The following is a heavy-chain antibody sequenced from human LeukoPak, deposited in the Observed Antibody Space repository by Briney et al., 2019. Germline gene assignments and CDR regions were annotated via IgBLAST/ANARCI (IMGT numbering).Heavy chain of an antibody. CDR3: ARDRMYSGSFDY. D-gene: IGHD1-26*01. CDR2: IYYSGST. J-gene: IGHJ4*02. CDR1: GGSISSYY. V-gene: IGHV4-59*01. Sequence: SETLSLTCTVSGGSISSYYWSWIRQPPGKGLEWIGYIYYSGSTNYNPSLKSRVTISVDTSKNQFSLKLSSMTAADTAVYYCARDRMYSGSFDYWGQGTLVTVSS.